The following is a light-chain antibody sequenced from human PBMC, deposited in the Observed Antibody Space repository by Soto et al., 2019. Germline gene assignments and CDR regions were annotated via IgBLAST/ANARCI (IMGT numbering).Light chain of an antibody. V-gene: IGLV2-8*01. J-gene: IGLJ2*01. CDR3: SSNAGTNNLV. Sequence: QSALTQPASVSASPGQSITISCTGTSSDIGGYIYVSWYQHHPGKAPKLMIYEVTKRPSGVPNRFSGSKSGNTASLTVSGLQAEDDAVYYCSSNAGTNNLVFGGGTKVTVL. CDR2: EVT. CDR1: SSDIGGYIY.